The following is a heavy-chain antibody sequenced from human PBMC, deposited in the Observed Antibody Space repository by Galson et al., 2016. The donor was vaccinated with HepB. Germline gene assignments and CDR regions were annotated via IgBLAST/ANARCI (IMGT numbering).Heavy chain of an antibody. CDR2: FSLDSDGR. J-gene: IGHJ6*02. CDR3: GKDLTLGGMDV. V-gene: IGHV3-9*02. Sequence: SLRLSCAVSGFTSEIYSLHWVRQAPGKWLKWVAGFSLDSDGRDYAESVKGRFTVSRDKAKNCLYLQMNSLRAEDTALYFCGKDLTLGGMDVWGQGTTVTVSS. D-gene: IGHD1-26*01. CDR1: GFTSEIYS.